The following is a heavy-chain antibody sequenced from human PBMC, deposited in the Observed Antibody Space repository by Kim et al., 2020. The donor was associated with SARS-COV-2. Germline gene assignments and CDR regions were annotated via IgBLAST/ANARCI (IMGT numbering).Heavy chain of an antibody. J-gene: IGHJ6*03. Sequence: ASVKVSCKASGYTFTSYDINWVRQATGQGLEWMGWMNPNSGNTGYAQKFQGRVTMTRNTSISTAYMELSSLRSEDTAVYYCARGLLVRGVFYYYYYMDVWGKGPRSPSP. D-gene: IGHD3-10*01. CDR1: GYTFTSYD. V-gene: IGHV1-8*01. CDR3: ARGLLVRGVFYYYYYMDV. CDR2: MNPNSGNT.